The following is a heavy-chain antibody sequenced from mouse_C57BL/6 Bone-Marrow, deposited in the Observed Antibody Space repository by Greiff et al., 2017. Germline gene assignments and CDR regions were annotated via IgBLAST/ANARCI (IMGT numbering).Heavy chain of an antibody. CDR1: GYTFTSYW. CDR2: IHPSDSDT. CDR3: AILGYYGSDAMDY. Sequence: QVQLQQPGAELVKPGASVKVSCKASGYTFTSYWMHWVKQRPGQGLEWIGRIHPSDSDTNYNQKFKGKATLTVDKSSSTAYMQHSSLTSEDSAVYYCAILGYYGSDAMDYWGQGTSVTVSS. V-gene: IGHV1-74*01. J-gene: IGHJ4*01. D-gene: IGHD1-1*01.